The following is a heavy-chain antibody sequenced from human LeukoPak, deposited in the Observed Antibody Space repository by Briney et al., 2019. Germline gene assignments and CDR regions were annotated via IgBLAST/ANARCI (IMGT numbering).Heavy chain of an antibody. CDR1: GFTFSSYA. J-gene: IGHJ1*01. CDR2: ISGSGGST. D-gene: IGHD3-22*01. V-gene: IGHV3-23*01. CDR3: AKPQYYYDSSGYYSEYFQH. Sequence: GGSLRLSCAASGFTFSSYAMSWVGQAPGKGLEWFSAISGSGGSTYYADSVKGRFTISRDNSKNTLYLQMNSLRAEDTAVYYCAKPQYYYDSSGYYSEYFQHWGQGTLVTVSS.